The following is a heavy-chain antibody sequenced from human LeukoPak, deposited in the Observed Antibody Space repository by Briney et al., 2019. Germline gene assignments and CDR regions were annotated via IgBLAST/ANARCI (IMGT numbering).Heavy chain of an antibody. Sequence: PGGXLRLSCAASGFTFSRYAMSWVRQAPGKGVEWGSAICRSAGSTYYADSLQARFTISRDTSNNTLYLQMNSLRAEDTAVYYCAKNPPSSCGGDCYSDYWGQGTLVTVSS. V-gene: IGHV3-23*01. D-gene: IGHD2-21*01. CDR1: GFTFSRYA. J-gene: IGHJ4*02. CDR2: ICRSAGST. CDR3: AKNPPSSCGGDCYSDY.